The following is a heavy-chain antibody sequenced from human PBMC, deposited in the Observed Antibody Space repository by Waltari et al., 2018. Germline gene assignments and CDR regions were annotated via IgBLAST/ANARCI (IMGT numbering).Heavy chain of an antibody. V-gene: IGHV3-33*01. CDR2: IWYDGSNK. CDR3: ARDDYYGSGSWNYYYYGMDV. Sequence: QAQLVESGGGVVQPGRSLRLSCAASGFTFSSYGMHWVRQAPGKGLEWVAVIWYDGSNKYYADSVKGRFTISRDNSKNTLYLQMNSLRAEDTAVYYCARDDYYGSGSWNYYYYGMDVWGQGTTVTVSS. D-gene: IGHD3-10*01. CDR1: GFTFSSYG. J-gene: IGHJ6*02.